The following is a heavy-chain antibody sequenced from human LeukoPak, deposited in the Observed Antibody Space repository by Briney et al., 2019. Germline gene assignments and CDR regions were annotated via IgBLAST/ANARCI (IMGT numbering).Heavy chain of an antibody. CDR3: ARSSYSSSSSV. Sequence: GGSLRLSCAASGFIFKDFWMIWVRQAPGKGLEWVANIKQDGSEKYYVDSVKGRFTISRDNAKNSLYLQINSLRAEDTAVYYCARSSYSSSSSVWGQGTMVTVSS. V-gene: IGHV3-7*03. D-gene: IGHD6-6*01. CDR2: IKQDGSEK. CDR1: GFIFKDFW. J-gene: IGHJ3*01.